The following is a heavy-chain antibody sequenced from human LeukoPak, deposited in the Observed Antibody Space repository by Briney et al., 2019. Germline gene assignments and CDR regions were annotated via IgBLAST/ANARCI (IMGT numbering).Heavy chain of an antibody. CDR1: GFTFSSYA. CDR2: ISGSGGST. Sequence: GGSLRLSCVASGFTFSSYAMTWVRQAPGKGLEWVSAISGSGGSTYYADSVKGRFTISRDNSKSTLYLQMNSLRAEDTAVYYCAKLYYYDSSGLDYFDYWGQGTLVTVSS. V-gene: IGHV3-23*01. J-gene: IGHJ4*02. D-gene: IGHD3-22*01. CDR3: AKLYYYDSSGLDYFDY.